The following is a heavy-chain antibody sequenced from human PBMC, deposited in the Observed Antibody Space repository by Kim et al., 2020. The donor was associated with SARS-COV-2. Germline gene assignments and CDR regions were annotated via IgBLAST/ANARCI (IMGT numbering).Heavy chain of an antibody. D-gene: IGHD3-10*01. J-gene: IGHJ4*02. CDR1: GYTFSSIA. Sequence: ASVKVSCKGSGYTFSSIAMNWVRQAPGQGFEWMGWINTHTGNPTYAQGFTGRFVFSLDTSVSTAYLQINSLRAEDTAVYYCARGGDYHGSGSYFDYWGQGTLVTVSS. V-gene: IGHV7-4-1*02. CDR3: ARGGDYHGSGSYFDY. CDR2: INTHTGNP.